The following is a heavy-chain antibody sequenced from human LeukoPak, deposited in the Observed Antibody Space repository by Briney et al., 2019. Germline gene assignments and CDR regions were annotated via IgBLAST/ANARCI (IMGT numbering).Heavy chain of an antibody. CDR1: GGSFSGYY. Sequence: PSETLSLTCAVYGGSFSGYYWSWIRQPPGKGLEWLGEINRSGSTIYNPSLKSRVAISVDTSKNQFSLKVSSVTAADTAVYYCARHVTVIQPGATKAATRPGFDYWGQGTLVTVSS. CDR3: ARHVTVIQPGATKAATRPGFDY. D-gene: IGHD6-13*01. CDR2: INRSGST. V-gene: IGHV4-34*01. J-gene: IGHJ4*02.